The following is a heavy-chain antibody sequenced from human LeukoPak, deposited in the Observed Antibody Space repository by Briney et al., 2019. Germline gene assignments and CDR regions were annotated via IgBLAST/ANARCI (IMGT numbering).Heavy chain of an antibody. CDR1: GFTFSSYA. CDR3: AKGKERYYYYMDV. V-gene: IGHV3-23*01. Sequence: GGSLRLSCAASGFTFSSYAMSWVRQAPGKGLEWVSAISGSGGSTYYADSVKGRFTISRDNSKTTLYLQMNSLRAEDTAVYYCAKGKERYYYYMDVWGKGTTVTVSS. CDR2: ISGSGGST. J-gene: IGHJ6*03.